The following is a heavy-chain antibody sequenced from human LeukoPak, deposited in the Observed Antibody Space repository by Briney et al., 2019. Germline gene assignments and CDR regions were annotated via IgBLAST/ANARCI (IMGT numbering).Heavy chain of an antibody. J-gene: IGHJ4*02. Sequence: GGSLRLSCAASGFTFSNYWMSWVRQAPGKGLEWVANIKQDGSDKYYMDSVKGRFTISRDNSKNTLYLQMNSLRAEDTAVYYCAKDDYYDSSGYYLDYWGQGTLVTVSS. CDR2: IKQDGSDK. D-gene: IGHD3-22*01. V-gene: IGHV3-7*01. CDR3: AKDDYYDSSGYYLDY. CDR1: GFTFSNYW.